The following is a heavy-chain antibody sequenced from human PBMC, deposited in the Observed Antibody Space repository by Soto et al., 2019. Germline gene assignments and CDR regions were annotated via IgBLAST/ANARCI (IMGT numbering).Heavy chain of an antibody. CDR1: GGSISSGGYY. CDR3: ASLRGYGLGSRIDC. CDR2: IYYSGST. Sequence: QVQLQESGPGLVKPSQTLSLTCTVSGGSISSGGYYWSWIRQHPGKGLEWIGYIYYSGSTYYNPSLKTRVTISVDTSKNQFSLKLSSVTTVDTAVYYDASLRGYGLGSRIDCWGQGTLVTVSS. J-gene: IGHJ4*02. D-gene: IGHD3-10*01. V-gene: IGHV4-31*03.